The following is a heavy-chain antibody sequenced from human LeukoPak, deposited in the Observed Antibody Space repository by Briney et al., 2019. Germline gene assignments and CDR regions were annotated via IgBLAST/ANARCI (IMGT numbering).Heavy chain of an antibody. CDR2: IHYSGVT. D-gene: IGHD2-21*01. CDR3: AGSDGYFADH. J-gene: IGHJ5*02. Sequence: ESSETLSLTCTVSGGSVSSGPYYWSWIRQPPGKGLEWIGYIHYSGVTNYNPSLKSRLTMSVDTSKNQFSLKLGSVTAADTAVYYCAGSDGYFADHWGQGTLVTVSS. CDR1: GGSVSSGPYY. V-gene: IGHV4-61*01.